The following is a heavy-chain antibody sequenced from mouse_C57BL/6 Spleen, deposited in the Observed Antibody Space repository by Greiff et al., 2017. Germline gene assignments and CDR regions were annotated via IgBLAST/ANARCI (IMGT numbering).Heavy chain of an antibody. Sequence: EVKLQESGPGLVKPSQSVTLSCSVTGYSITSGYYWNWIRKFPGNNLEWMGYLSYDGSNNYNPSLKNRIPITLDTSKNQIFLKLNSVTTEDTATYYYAKHDYKFAYWGQGTLVTVSA. J-gene: IGHJ3*01. V-gene: IGHV3-6*01. CDR1: GYSITSGYY. CDR2: LSYDGSN. D-gene: IGHD2-4*01. CDR3: AKHDYKFAY.